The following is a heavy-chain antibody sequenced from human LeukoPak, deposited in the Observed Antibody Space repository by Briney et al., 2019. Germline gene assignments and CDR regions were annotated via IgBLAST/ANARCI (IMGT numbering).Heavy chain of an antibody. CDR2: ISSSSSTI. V-gene: IGHV3-48*04. CDR1: GFTFSSYS. D-gene: IGHD1-26*01. Sequence: GGSLRLSCAASGFTFSSYSMNWVRQAPGKGLEWVSYISSSSSTIYYADSVKGRFTISRDNAKNSLYLQMNSLRAEDTAVYYCARDFQRVGYYYYYMDVWGKGTTVTVSS. J-gene: IGHJ6*03. CDR3: ARDFQRVGYYYYYMDV.